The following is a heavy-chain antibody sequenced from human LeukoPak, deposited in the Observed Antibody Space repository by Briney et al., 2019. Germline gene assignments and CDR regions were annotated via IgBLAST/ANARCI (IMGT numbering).Heavy chain of an antibody. J-gene: IGHJ6*02. CDR1: GYTFTSYY. CDR3: ARDGTIFGVDRYYYYGMDV. D-gene: IGHD3-3*01. V-gene: IGHV1-46*01. CDR2: INPSGGST. Sequence: ASVKVSCRASGYTFTSYYMHWVRQAPGQGLEWMGIINPSGGSTSYAQKFQGRVTMTRDTSTSTVYMELSSLRSEDTAVYYCARDGTIFGVDRYYYYGMDVWGQGTTVTVSS.